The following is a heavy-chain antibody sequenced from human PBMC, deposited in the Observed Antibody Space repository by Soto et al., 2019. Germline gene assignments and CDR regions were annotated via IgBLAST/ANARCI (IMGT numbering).Heavy chain of an antibody. J-gene: IGHJ4*02. V-gene: IGHV4-59*01. CDR1: GGSISSYY. D-gene: IGHD3-16*01. CDR3: ARGWGYFDY. Sequence: PSETLSLTCTVSGGSISSYYWSWIRQPPGKGLEWIGYIYYSGSGSTNYNPSLKSRVTISVDTSKNQFSLKLSSVTAADTAMYYCARGWGYFDYWGQGTLVTVSS. CDR2: IYYSGSGST.